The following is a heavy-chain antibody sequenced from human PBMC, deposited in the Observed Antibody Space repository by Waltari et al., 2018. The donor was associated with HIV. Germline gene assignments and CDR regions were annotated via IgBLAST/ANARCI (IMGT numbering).Heavy chain of an antibody. V-gene: IGHV3-21*01. Sequence: EVQLVESGGGPVKPGGSLRLSCRASGFTFNSYSLNWVRQAPGKWLEWISSISSIGTFTHYADSVKGVFTISRDNANKSVYLQMNSLRAEDTAVYYCARDSRDNSWSLNFFDPWGQGTLVTVSS. J-gene: IGHJ5*02. CDR1: GFTFNSYS. CDR2: ISSIGTFT. D-gene: IGHD6-13*01. CDR3: ARDSRDNSWSLNFFDP.